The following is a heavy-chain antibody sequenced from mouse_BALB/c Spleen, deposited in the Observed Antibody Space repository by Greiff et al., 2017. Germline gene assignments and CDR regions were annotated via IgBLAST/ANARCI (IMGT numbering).Heavy chain of an antibody. J-gene: IGHJ2*01. V-gene: IGHV14-1*02. CDR3: AFTIYYGNFDY. D-gene: IGHD2-1*01. CDR1: GFNIKDYY. CDR2: IDPENGNT. Sequence: VQLKQSGAELVRPGALVKLSCKASGFNIKDYYMHWVKQRPEQGLEWIGWIDPENGNTIYEPKFQGKASITADTSSNTAYLQLSSLTSEDTAVYYCAFTIYYGNFDYWGQGTTLTVSS.